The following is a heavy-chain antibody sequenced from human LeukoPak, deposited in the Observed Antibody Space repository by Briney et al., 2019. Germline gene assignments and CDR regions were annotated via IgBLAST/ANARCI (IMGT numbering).Heavy chain of an antibody. D-gene: IGHD3-16*01. V-gene: IGHV4-39*01. Sequence: SETLSLTCTVSGGSISSSSYYWGWVRQPPGKGLEWIGSIYYSGSTYYSSALNSRLTISVDTSKNQFSLNLASVTAADTAVYYCASHRHNGGHHFWGQGTLVTVSS. CDR1: GGSISSSSYY. CDR3: ASHRHNGGHHF. J-gene: IGHJ4*02. CDR2: IYYSGST.